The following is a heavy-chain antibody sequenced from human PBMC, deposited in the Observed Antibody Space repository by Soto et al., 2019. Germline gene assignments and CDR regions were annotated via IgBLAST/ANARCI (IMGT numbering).Heavy chain of an antibody. J-gene: IGHJ6*02. CDR2: ISSNGGST. V-gene: IGHV3-64*02. CDR1: GFTFSSYA. CDR3: ARGGIAVAEHYYYYGMDV. Sequence: PGGSLRLSCAASGFTFSSYAMHWVRQAPGKGLEYVSAISSNGGSTYYADSVKGRFTISRDNSKNTLYLQMGSLRAEDTAVYYCARGGIAVAEHYYYYGMDVWGQGTTVTVSS. D-gene: IGHD6-19*01.